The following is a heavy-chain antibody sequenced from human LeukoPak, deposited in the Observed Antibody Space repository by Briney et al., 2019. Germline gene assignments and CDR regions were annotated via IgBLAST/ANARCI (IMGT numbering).Heavy chain of an antibody. V-gene: IGHV4-38-2*02. J-gene: IGHJ4*02. Sequence: SETLSLTCTVSGYSISSGYYWGWIRQPPGKGLEWIGSIYHSGSTYYNPSPKNRVTVSVDTSKNQFALKLSSVTAADTAVYYCARVGCSSTRCPFDYWGQGTLVTVSS. CDR3: ARVGCSSTRCPFDY. CDR2: IYHSGST. CDR1: GYSISSGYY. D-gene: IGHD2-2*01.